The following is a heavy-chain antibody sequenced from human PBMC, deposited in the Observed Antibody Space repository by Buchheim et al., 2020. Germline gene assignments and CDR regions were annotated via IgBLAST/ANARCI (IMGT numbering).Heavy chain of an antibody. CDR3: ARDPVRGVPDS. CDR1: GFTFSDYY. Sequence: QVQLVESGGTLVKPGGSLRLSCAASGFTFSDYYMSWVRQAPGKGLEWISYISTSGKNIYYADSVKGRFNISRDNAKTSLYLQMSSLRAEDTAVYYCARDPVRGVPDSWGQGTL. D-gene: IGHD3-10*01. J-gene: IGHJ4*02. V-gene: IGHV3-11*01. CDR2: ISTSGKNI.